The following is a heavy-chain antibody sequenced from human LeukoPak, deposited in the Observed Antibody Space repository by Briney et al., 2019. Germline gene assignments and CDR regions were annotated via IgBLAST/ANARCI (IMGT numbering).Heavy chain of an antibody. CDR1: GFTFDDYA. D-gene: IGHD3-3*01. CDR2: ISWNSGSI. J-gene: IGHJ4*02. CDR3: AKGRAYYDFWSGYYMGY. V-gene: IGHV3-9*01. Sequence: GGSLRLSCAASGFTFDDYAMHWVRQAPGKGLEWVSGISWNSGSIGYADSVKGRFTISRDNAKNSLYLQMNSLRAEDTALYYCAKGRAYYDFWSGYYMGYWGQGTLVTVSS.